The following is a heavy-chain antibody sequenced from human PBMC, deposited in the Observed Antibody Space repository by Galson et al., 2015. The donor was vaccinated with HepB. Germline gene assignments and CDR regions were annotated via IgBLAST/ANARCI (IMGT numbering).Heavy chain of an antibody. CDR1: GFTFSSYA. J-gene: IGHJ4*02. D-gene: IGHD6-25*01. CDR2: ISYGGSNK. V-gene: IGHV3-30-3*01. Sequence: SLRLSCAASGFTFSSYAMHWVRQAPGKGLEWVTVISYGGSNKYSADSVKGRFTISRDNSKNTLDLQMNSLRAEDTAVYYCARAPSSGWHYFDYWGQGTLVTVSS. CDR3: ARAPSSGWHYFDY.